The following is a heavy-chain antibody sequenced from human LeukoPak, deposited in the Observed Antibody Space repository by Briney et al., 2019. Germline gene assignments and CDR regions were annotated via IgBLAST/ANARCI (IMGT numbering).Heavy chain of an antibody. Sequence: GGSLRLSCAASGFTFSSYWMHWVRQAPGKGLLWVSRIKSDGSTNYADSVKGRFTISRDNAKNSLYLQMNSLRAEDTAVYYCARDRRAMVRGGPFDYWGQGTLVTVSS. CDR2: IKSDGST. D-gene: IGHD5-18*01. V-gene: IGHV3-74*01. CDR1: GFTFSSYW. CDR3: ARDRRAMVRGGPFDY. J-gene: IGHJ4*02.